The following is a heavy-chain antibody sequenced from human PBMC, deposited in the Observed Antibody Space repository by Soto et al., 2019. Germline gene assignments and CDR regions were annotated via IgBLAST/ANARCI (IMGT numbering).Heavy chain of an antibody. J-gene: IGHJ6*02. CDR1: GFTFSSYA. V-gene: IGHV3-30-3*01. CDR3: ARYQYCSSTSCYGSRLYYYYGMDV. CDR2: ISYDGSNK. Sequence: QVQLVESGGGVVQPGRSLRLSCAASGFTFSSYAMHWVRQAPGKGLEWVAVISYDGSNKYYADSVKGRFTISRDNSKNTLYLQMNSLRAEDTAVYYCARYQYCSSTSCYGSRLYYYYGMDVWGQGTTVTVSS. D-gene: IGHD2-2*01.